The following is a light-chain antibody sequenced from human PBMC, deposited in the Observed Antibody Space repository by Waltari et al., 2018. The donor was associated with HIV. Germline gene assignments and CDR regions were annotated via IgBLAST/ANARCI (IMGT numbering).Light chain of an antibody. CDR1: RSNIGSNT. J-gene: IGLJ3*02. CDR3: AAWDDSLNGWV. V-gene: IGLV1-44*01. Sequence: QSVLTQPPSASGTPGPRVTISCSGRRSNIGSNTVSWYQQLPGTAPKLFIYSNNQRPSGVPDRFSGSKSGTSASLAISGLQSEDEADYYCAAWDDSLNGWVFGGGTKLTVV. CDR2: SNN.